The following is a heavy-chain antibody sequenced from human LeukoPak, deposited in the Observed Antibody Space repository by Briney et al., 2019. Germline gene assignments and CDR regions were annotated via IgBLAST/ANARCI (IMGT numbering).Heavy chain of an antibody. CDR2: IYYSGST. D-gene: IGHD3-10*01. J-gene: IGHJ4*02. CDR1: GGSISSSSYY. CDR3: ARRVEITMVRGVKDEYYFDY. V-gene: IGHV4-39*01. Sequence: SETLSLTCTVSGGSISSSSYYWGWIRQPPVKGLEWIGSIYYSGSTYYNPSLKSRVTISVDTSKNQFSLKLSSVTAADTAVYYCARRVEITMVRGVKDEYYFDYWGQGTLVTVSS.